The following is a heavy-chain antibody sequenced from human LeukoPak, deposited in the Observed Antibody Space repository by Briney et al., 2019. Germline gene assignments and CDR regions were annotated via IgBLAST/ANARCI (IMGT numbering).Heavy chain of an antibody. CDR2: IYTSGST. D-gene: IGHD3-22*01. CDR1: GGSISSYY. V-gene: IGHV4-4*07. CDR3: AILNRDYYDSSGYPYAFDI. J-gene: IGHJ3*02. Sequence: SETLSLTCTVSGGSISSYYWSWIRQPAGKGLEWIGRIYTSGSTNYNPSLKSRVTMSVDTSKNQFSLKLSSVTAADTAVYYCAILNRDYYDSSGYPYAFDIWGQGTMVTVSS.